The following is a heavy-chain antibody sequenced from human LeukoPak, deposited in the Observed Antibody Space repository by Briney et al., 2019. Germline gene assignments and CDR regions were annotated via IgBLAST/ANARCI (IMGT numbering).Heavy chain of an antibody. CDR2: INPNSGGT. D-gene: IGHD2/OR15-2a*01. J-gene: IGHJ3*02. CDR3: ARGSNSKKGAFDI. V-gene: IGHV1-2*02. CDR1: GYTFTGYY. Sequence: ASVKVSCKASGYTFTGYYMHWVRQAPGQGLEWMGWINPNSGGTNYAQKLQGRVTMTTDTSTSTAYMELRSLRSDDTAVYYCARGSNSKKGAFDIWGQGTMVTVSS.